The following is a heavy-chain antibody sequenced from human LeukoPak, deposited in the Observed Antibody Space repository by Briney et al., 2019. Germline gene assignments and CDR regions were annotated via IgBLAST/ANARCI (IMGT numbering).Heavy chain of an antibody. J-gene: IGHJ5*02. Sequence: SETPSLTCTVSGYSISSGYYWGWIRQPPGKGLEWIGSIYHSGSTYYNPSLKSRVTISVDTSKNQFSLKLSSVTAADTAVYYCARGGSGNHWFDPWGQGTLVTVSS. CDR1: GYSISSGYY. V-gene: IGHV4-38-2*02. CDR2: IYHSGST. D-gene: IGHD3-10*01. CDR3: ARGGSGNHWFDP.